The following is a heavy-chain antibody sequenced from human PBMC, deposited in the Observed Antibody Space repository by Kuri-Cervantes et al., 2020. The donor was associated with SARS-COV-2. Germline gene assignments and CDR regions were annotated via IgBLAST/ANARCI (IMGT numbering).Heavy chain of an antibody. D-gene: IGHD3-3*01. CDR1: GFTFSSYG. CDR3: ARGGGYDFWSGFDY. J-gene: IGHJ4*02. V-gene: IGHV3-30*03. CDR2: ISYDGSNK. Sequence: GESLKISCAASGFTFSSYGMHWVRQAPGKGLEWVAVISYDGSNKYYADSVKGRFTISRDNSKSTLYLQMNSLRAEDTAVYYCARGGGYDFWSGFDYWGQGTLVTVSS.